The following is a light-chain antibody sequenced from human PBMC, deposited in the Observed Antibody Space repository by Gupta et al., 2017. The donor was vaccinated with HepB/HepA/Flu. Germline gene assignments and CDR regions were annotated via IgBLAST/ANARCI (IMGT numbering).Light chain of an antibody. CDR2: DVS. CDR3: SSYTSSSTSYV. J-gene: IGLJ1*01. CDR1: SSDVGGYNY. Sequence: QSALTQPASVSGSPGQSITISCTGTSSDVGGYNYVSWYQQHPGKAPKLMIYDVSNRPSGVSNRFSGSKSGTTASLTITGLQAEDEADYYCSSYTSSSTSYVFGTGTKVTVL. V-gene: IGLV2-14*01.